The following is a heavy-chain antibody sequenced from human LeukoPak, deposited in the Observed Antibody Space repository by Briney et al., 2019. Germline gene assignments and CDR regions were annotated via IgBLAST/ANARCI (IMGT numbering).Heavy chain of an antibody. V-gene: IGHV4-34*01. J-gene: IGHJ4*02. D-gene: IGHD5-12*01. CDR3: ARGRGVYSGYRFDY. Sequence: SETLSLTCAVYGGSFSGYYWSWIRQPPGKGLEWIGEINHSGSTNYNPSLKSRVTISVDTSKNQFSLKLSSVTAADMAVYYCARGRGVYSGYRFDYWGQGTLVTVSS. CDR2: INHSGST. CDR1: GGSFSGYY.